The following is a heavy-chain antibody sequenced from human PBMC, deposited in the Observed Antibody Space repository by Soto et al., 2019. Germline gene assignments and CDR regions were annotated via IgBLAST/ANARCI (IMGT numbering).Heavy chain of an antibody. CDR1: GFTFSSYA. Sequence: EVQLLESGGGLVQPGGSLRLSCAASGFTFSSYAMSWVRQAPGKGLEWVSAISGSGGSTYYADSVKGRFTISRDNSKNTLDLQMNSLTAEDTAVYYCAIESGYGSSWFEFDYWRQGTLITVSS. CDR3: AIESGYGSSWFEFDY. D-gene: IGHD6-13*01. CDR2: ISGSGGST. J-gene: IGHJ4*02. V-gene: IGHV3-23*01.